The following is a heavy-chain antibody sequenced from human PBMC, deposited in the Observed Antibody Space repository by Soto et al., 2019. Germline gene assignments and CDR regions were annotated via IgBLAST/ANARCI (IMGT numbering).Heavy chain of an antibody. CDR1: GGSISSGGYY. Sequence: SETLSLTCTVSGGSISSGGYYWSWIRQHPGKGLEWIGYIYYSGSTYYNPSLKSRVTISVDTSKNQFSLKLSSVTAADTAVYYCAREVLRTYVMDVSGQGTTVIVSS. D-gene: IGHD3-10*01. CDR2: IYYSGST. J-gene: IGHJ6*02. V-gene: IGHV4-31*02. CDR3: AREVLRTYVMDV.